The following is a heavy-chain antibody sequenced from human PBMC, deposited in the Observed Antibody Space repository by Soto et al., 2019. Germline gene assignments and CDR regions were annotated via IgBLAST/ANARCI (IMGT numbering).Heavy chain of an antibody. Sequence: QVQLVESGGGVVQPGRSLRLSCAASGFTFSSYGMHWVRQAPGKGLEWVAIIWYDGSNKYYADSVKGRFTISRDNSKNTLYLQMNSLGDEDTAVYYCARDQRITMFGVVENSYYGMDVWGRGTTVSVSS. CDR1: GFTFSSYG. V-gene: IGHV3-33*01. CDR2: IWYDGSNK. J-gene: IGHJ6*01. D-gene: IGHD3-3*01. CDR3: ARDQRITMFGVVENSYYGMDV.